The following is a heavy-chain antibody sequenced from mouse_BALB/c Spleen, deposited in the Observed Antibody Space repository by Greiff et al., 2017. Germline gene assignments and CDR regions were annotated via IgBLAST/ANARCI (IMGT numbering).Heavy chain of an antibody. Sequence: EVKLVESGPSLVKPSQTLSLTCSVTGDSITSGYWNWIRKFPGNKLEYMGYISYSGSTYYNPSLKSRISITRDTSKNQYYLQLNSVTTEDTATYYCARLDGNPAWFAYWGQGTLVTVSA. V-gene: IGHV3-8*02. CDR1: GDSITSGY. CDR2: ISYSGST. D-gene: IGHD2-1*01. J-gene: IGHJ3*01. CDR3: ARLDGNPAWFAY.